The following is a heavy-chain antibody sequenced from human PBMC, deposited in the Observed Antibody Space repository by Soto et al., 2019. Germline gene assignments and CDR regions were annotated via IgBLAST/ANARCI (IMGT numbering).Heavy chain of an antibody. CDR1: GFTFSTYA. CDR2: INCYGDYT. V-gene: IGHV3-23*01. Sequence: EVQLLESGGDLIEPGGSLRLSCAASGFTFSTYAMDWVRQAPGKGLEWVSGINCYGDYTYYADSVRGRFTISRDNSRNRLYLEMNSLRGDDTAIYYCAKDSDRPGWFGQFDHWGQGDLVTVSS. CDR3: AKDSDRPGWFGQFDH. D-gene: IGHD3-10*01. J-gene: IGHJ4*02.